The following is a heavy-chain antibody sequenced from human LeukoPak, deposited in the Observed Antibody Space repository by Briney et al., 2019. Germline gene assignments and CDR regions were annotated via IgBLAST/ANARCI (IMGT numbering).Heavy chain of an antibody. J-gene: IGHJ4*02. CDR2: IIPVFGTT. D-gene: IGHD3-22*01. V-gene: IGHV1-69*06. Sequence: SVKVSCKASGGTFSSYAVSWVRLTPGQGREWLGGIIPVFGTTTYAQKFQAKVTMTADKSTNTAYLEISSLASDDTAVYYCARCSPGDSSNFYAVLQYWGQGTQVTVST. CDR1: GGTFSSYA. CDR3: ARCSPGDSSNFYAVLQY.